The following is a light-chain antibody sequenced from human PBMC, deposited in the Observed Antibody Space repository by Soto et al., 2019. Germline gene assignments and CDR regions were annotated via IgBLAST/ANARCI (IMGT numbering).Light chain of an antibody. CDR2: AAS. J-gene: IGKJ2*01. V-gene: IGKV1-5*03. CDR3: QQYDTYPYI. Sequence: DIQMTQSPSTLSASVGDRVTITCRASQSVSGWLAWYQQKPGKAPNLLIYAASSLESGVPSRFSGSGSGTEFTLTISSLQPADFAAYDCQQYDTYPYIFAQGTKLEIK. CDR1: QSVSGW.